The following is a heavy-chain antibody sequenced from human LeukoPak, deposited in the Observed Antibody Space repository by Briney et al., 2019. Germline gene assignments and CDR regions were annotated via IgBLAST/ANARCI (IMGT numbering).Heavy chain of an antibody. Sequence: SETLSLTCAVYGGSFSGYHWSWIRQPPGKGLELIGEINHSGSTNYNPSLKSRVTISVDTSKNQFSLKLRSVTAADTAVYYCARGYGSSSYNWFDPWGQGTLVTVSS. V-gene: IGHV4-34*01. J-gene: IGHJ5*02. CDR2: INHSGST. CDR3: ARGYGSSSYNWFDP. D-gene: IGHD6-6*01. CDR1: GGSFSGYH.